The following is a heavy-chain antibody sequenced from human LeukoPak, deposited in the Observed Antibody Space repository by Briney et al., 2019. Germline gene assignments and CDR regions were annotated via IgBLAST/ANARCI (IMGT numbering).Heavy chain of an antibody. D-gene: IGHD2-15*01. J-gene: IGHJ5*02. Sequence: SETLSLTCAVYGGSFSGYYWSWIRQPPGKGLEWIGEINHSGSTNYNPSLKSRVTISVDTSKNQFSLKLSSVTAADTAVYYCARGTMLNVVVVAAKSGWFDPWGQGTPVTVSS. CDR1: GGSFSGYY. V-gene: IGHV4-34*01. CDR2: INHSGST. CDR3: ARGTMLNVVVVAAKSGWFDP.